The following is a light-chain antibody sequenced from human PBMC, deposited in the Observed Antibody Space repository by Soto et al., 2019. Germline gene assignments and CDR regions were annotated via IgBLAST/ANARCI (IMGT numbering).Light chain of an antibody. Sequence: EIVLTQSPATLSLSPGERVTLSCRASQSVGSYLAWYQQKLGQAPRLLIYDASNRATGIPARFSGSGSGTDFTLTISSLEPEDFAVYYCQHYGRSAIFTLGPGTTVDIK. V-gene: IGKV3-11*01. CDR1: QSVGSY. CDR3: QHYGRSAIFT. CDR2: DAS. J-gene: IGKJ3*01.